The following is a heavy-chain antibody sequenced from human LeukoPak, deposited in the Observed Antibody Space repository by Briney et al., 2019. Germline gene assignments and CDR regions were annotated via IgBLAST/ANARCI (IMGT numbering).Heavy chain of an antibody. CDR2: ISSSSSYI. CDR3: ATGHADYYGSGSPNSMAC. J-gene: IGHJ4*02. D-gene: IGHD3-10*01. Sequence: GGSLRLSCAASGFTFSSYSMNWVRQAPGKGLEWVSSISSSSSYIYYADSVKGRFTISRDNAKNSLYLQMNSLRAEDTAVYYCATGHADYYGSGSPNSMACWGQGTLVTVSS. V-gene: IGHV3-21*01. CDR1: GFTFSSYS.